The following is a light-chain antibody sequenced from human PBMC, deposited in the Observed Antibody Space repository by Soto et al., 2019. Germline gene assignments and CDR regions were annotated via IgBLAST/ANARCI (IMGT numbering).Light chain of an antibody. V-gene: IGLV2-14*03. CDR1: SSDVGGYNF. CDR2: DVS. J-gene: IGLJ2*01. CDR3: SSYTSGTSLEV. Sequence: QSVLTQPASVSGSPGQSITISCTGTSSDVGGYNFVSWYQQHPGKAPKLMIYDVSYRPAGVSNRFSGSKSGNTASLTISGLQAEDEADYYCSSYTSGTSLEVFGGGTKLTVL.